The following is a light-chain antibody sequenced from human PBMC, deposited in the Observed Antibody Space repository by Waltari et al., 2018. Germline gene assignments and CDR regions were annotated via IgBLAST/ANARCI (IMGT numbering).Light chain of an antibody. Sequence: DIVMTQSPATLPVSPGDRATLSCRASQSVGTNLAWYQQRPGQAPRLLLYGASSRATGIPARFSGSGSGTDFTLTINSLQPEDFALYYCQQYHNWPPWAFGQGTKVEIK. V-gene: IGKV3-15*01. CDR2: GAS. CDR1: QSVGTN. CDR3: QQYHNWPPWA. J-gene: IGKJ1*01.